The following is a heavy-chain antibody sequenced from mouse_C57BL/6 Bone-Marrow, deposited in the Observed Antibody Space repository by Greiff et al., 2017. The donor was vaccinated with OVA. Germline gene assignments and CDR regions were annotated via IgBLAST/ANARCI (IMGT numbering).Heavy chain of an antibody. CDR3: ARYIGYLFDY. Sequence: DVKLQESGGGLVQPGGSLSLSCAASGFTFTDYYMSWVRQPPGKALEWLGFIRNKANGYTTEYSASVQGRFTISRDNSQSILYLQMNALRAEDSATYYCARYIGYLFDYWGQGTTLTVSS. CDR1: GFTFTDYY. J-gene: IGHJ2*01. V-gene: IGHV7-3*01. D-gene: IGHD2-2*01. CDR2: IRNKANGYTT.